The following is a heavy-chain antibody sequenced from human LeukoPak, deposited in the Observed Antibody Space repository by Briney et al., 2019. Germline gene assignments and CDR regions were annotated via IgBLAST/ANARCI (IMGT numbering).Heavy chain of an antibody. CDR2: IHHTGST. CDR1: GYPISGGYY. V-gene: IGHV4-38-2*01. CDR3: ASGPYFPSLEY. Sequence: SETLSLTCAVSGYPISGGYYWGWIRQPPGKGLEWIGTIHHTGSTFYNPSLKSRVTISVDTSKNQFSLRLSSVTAADTTVYYCASGPYFPSLEYWGQGTLVTVSS. D-gene: IGHD2/OR15-2a*01. J-gene: IGHJ4*02.